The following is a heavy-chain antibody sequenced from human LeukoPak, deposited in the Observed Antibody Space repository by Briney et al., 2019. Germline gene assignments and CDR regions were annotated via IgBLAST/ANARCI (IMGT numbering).Heavy chain of an antibody. V-gene: IGHV4-59*01. Sequence: PSETLSLTCTVSGGSISSYYWSWIRQPPGKGLERIGYIYYSGSSNYNPSLKSRVTISVDTSKNQFSLKLNSVTAADTAVYYCARVVVPAAIPVDPWGQGTLVTVSS. D-gene: IGHD2-2*02. CDR1: GGSISSYY. CDR2: IYYSGSS. CDR3: ARVVVPAAIPVDP. J-gene: IGHJ5*02.